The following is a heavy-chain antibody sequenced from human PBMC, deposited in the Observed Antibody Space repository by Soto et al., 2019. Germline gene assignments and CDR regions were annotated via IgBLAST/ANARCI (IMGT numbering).Heavy chain of an antibody. V-gene: IGHV3-23*01. CDR3: AKDRVYSYPKYGMDV. CDR2: ISGSGGST. Sequence: GGSLRLSCAASGFTFSSYAMSWVRRAPGKGLEWVSAISGSGGSTYYADSVKGRFTISRDNSKNTLYLQMNSLRAEDTAVYYCAKDRVYSYPKYGMDVWGQGTTVTVSS. CDR1: GFTFSSYA. J-gene: IGHJ6*02. D-gene: IGHD5-18*01.